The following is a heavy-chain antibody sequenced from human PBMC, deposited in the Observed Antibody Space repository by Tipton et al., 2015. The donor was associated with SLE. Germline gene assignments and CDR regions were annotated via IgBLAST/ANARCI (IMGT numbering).Heavy chain of an antibody. CDR2: INTGGGST. CDR1: GYTFSTYS. Sequence: QSGAEVKKPGASVKVSCKTSGYTFSTYSIQWVRQAPGQGLEWMGIINTGGGSTYYAQKFQGRVIMTRDTSRSTVYMELSGLRFEDTAAYYCARESVGYFDFWGQGTLVTVSS. J-gene: IGHJ4*02. V-gene: IGHV1-46*01. D-gene: IGHD1-26*01. CDR3: ARESVGYFDF.